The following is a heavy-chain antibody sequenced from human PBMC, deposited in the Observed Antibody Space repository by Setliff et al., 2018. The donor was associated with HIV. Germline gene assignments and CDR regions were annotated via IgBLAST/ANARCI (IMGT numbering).Heavy chain of an antibody. CDR3: ARRRRSSDDSFDF. D-gene: IGHD1-26*01. CDR1: GYTFTSYT. CDR2: INPSDGST. Sequence: ASVKVSCKTSGYTFTSYTTHWVRQAPGQGLEWMGLINPSDGSTSYAPKFQDRVTMTRDTSTTTVYMELRSLRSDDTAVYYCARRRRSSDDSFDFWGQGTLVTVSS. V-gene: IGHV1-46*01. J-gene: IGHJ3*01.